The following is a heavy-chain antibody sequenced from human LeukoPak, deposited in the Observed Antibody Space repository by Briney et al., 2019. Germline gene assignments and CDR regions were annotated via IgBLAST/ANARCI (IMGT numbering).Heavy chain of an antibody. Sequence: GGSLRLSCAASGFTFSSYWMSWVRQAPGKGLEWVANIKQDGSEKYYVDSVKGRFTISRDNAKNSLYLQMNCLRAEDTAMYYCARDGGYCSGGTCYSTHWGQGSLVTVSS. CDR1: GFTFSSYW. V-gene: IGHV3-7*03. CDR2: IKQDGSEK. D-gene: IGHD2-15*01. CDR3: ARDGGYCSGGTCYSTH. J-gene: IGHJ4*02.